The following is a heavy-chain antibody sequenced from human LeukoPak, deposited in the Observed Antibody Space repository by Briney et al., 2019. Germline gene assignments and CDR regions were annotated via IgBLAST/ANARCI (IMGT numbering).Heavy chain of an antibody. V-gene: IGHV3-23*01. CDR3: AKDSLPDYGDSPFDY. J-gene: IGHJ4*02. CDR2: ISGSGGST. Sequence: GGSLRLSCAASGFTFSSYAMSWVRQTPGKGLEWVSAISGSGGSTYYAASVKGRFTISRDNSKNTLYLQMNSLRAEDTAVYYCAKDSLPDYGDSPFDYWGQGTLVTVSS. CDR1: GFTFSSYA. D-gene: IGHD4-17*01.